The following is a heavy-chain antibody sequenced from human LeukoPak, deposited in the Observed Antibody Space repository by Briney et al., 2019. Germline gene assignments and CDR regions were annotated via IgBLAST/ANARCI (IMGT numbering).Heavy chain of an antibody. J-gene: IGHJ4*02. V-gene: IGHV3-20*04. CDR2: INWNGGST. CDR3: ARDRVGYCSSTSCYTTLDY. D-gene: IGHD2-2*02. Sequence: GGSPRLSCAASGFTFDDYGMSWVRQAPGKGLEWVSGINWNGGSTGYADSVKGRFTISRDNAKNSLYLQMNSLRAEDTALYYCARDRVGYCSSTSCYTTLDYWGQGTLVTVSS. CDR1: GFTFDDYG.